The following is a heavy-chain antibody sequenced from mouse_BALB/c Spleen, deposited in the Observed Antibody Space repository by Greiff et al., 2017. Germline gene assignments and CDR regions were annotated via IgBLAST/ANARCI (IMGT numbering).Heavy chain of an antibody. CDR1: GYTFTDYY. V-gene: IGHV1-77*01. J-gene: IGHJ1*01. CDR3: ARSTGTGYFDV. D-gene: IGHD4-1*02. CDR2: IYPGSGNT. Sequence: VQLQQSGAELARPGASVKLSCKASGYTFTDYYINWVKQRTGQGLEWIGEIYPGSGNTYYNEKFKGKATLTADKSSSTAYMQLSSLTSEDSAVYFCARSTGTGYFDVWGAGTTVTGSS.